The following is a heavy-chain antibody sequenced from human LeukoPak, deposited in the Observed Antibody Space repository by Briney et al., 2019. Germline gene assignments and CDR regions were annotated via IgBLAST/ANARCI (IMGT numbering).Heavy chain of an antibody. CDR3: ARLDYYDTSGLDY. CDR1: GAPISSSYY. J-gene: IGHJ4*02. D-gene: IGHD3-22*01. CDR2: IYYSGST. Sequence: SETLSLTCTVSGAPISSSYYWGWIRQPPGKGLEWIGSIYYSGSTYYNPSLKSRVTISVDTSKNQFSLKLSSVTAADTAVYYCARLDYYDTSGLDYWGQGTLVTVSS. V-gene: IGHV4-39*01.